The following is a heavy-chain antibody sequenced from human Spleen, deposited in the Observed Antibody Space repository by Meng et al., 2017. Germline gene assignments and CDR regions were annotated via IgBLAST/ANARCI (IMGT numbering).Heavy chain of an antibody. V-gene: IGHV1-18*01. CDR2: INTYTGKT. Sequence: QGQLVQSGAEVKKPGASLKVSCAASGYTLSRDGFSWVRQAPGQGLEWLGWINTYTGKTDYAQKFQGRVTLTTDTFTSTAYMELRSLRSDDTAVYYCVTRGNPYLNCWGQGTLVTVSS. CDR3: VTRGNPYLNC. J-gene: IGHJ4*02. CDR1: GYTLSRDG.